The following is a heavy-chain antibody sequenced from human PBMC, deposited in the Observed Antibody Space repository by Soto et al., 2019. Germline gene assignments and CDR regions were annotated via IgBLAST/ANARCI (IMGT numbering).Heavy chain of an antibody. D-gene: IGHD3-22*01. Sequence: EVQLLESGGGLVQPGGSLRLSCAASGFTFSSYAMSWVRQAPGKGLEWVSAISGSGGSTYYADSVKGRFTISRDNXKXTXYLKMNSLRAEDTAVYYCAKDRSYYDSSGYYDAFDIWGQGTMVTVSS. CDR3: AKDRSYYDSSGYYDAFDI. CDR2: ISGSGGST. CDR1: GFTFSSYA. J-gene: IGHJ3*02. V-gene: IGHV3-23*01.